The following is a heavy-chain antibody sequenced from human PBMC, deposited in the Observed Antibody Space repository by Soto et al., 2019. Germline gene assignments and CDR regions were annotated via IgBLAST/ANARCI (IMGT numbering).Heavy chain of an antibody. CDR3: ARSDGYTFNWLDS. D-gene: IGHD2-21*01. Sequence: QVQLVQSGAEVKTPGASVKVSCKASGYTFATYDINWVRQAPGQGLEWMGWMNPNSGNTGYAQKFQGRLTMTRDTALSVAHMELSSLRNEYTAVYYCARSDGYTFNWLDSWGQGTLVTVSA. V-gene: IGHV1-8*01. CDR2: MNPNSGNT. CDR1: GYTFATYD. J-gene: IGHJ5*01.